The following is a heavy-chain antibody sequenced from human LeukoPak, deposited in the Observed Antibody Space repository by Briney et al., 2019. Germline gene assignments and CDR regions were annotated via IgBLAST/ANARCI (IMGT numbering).Heavy chain of an antibody. CDR1: GYTFTSYD. D-gene: IGHD5-18*01. V-gene: IGHV1-8*03. Sequence: ASVKVSCKASGYTFTSYDINLVRQATGQGLEWMGWMNPNSGNTGYAQKFQGRVTITRNTSISTAYMELSSLRSEDTAVYYCARSKAKVAFDIWGQGTMVTVSS. J-gene: IGHJ3*02. CDR2: MNPNSGNT. CDR3: ARSKAKVAFDI.